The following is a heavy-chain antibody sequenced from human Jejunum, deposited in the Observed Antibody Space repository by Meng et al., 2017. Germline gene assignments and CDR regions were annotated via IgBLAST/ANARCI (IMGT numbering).Heavy chain of an antibody. J-gene: IGHJ4*02. CDR3: ARLPAAEICSGYNCSYDY. CDR1: GASISSNF. Sequence: SETLSLTCDVSGASISSNFWTWIRQPPGKGLECIAYMSDSGSTNYNPSPKSRLTISRDTSKNQVSLNLTSVTAADTAVYYCARLPAAEICSGYNCSYDYWGQGILVTVSS. V-gene: IGHV4-59*01. CDR2: MSDSGST. D-gene: IGHD5-12*01.